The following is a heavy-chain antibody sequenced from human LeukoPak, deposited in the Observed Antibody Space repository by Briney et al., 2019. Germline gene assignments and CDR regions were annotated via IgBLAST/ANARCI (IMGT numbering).Heavy chain of an antibody. J-gene: IGHJ4*02. D-gene: IGHD2-15*01. CDR2: IKQDGSEK. V-gene: IGHV3-7*01. CDR1: GFTFSSYW. CDR3: ARVGRTQVVAATTY. Sequence: GGSLRLSCAASGFTFSSYWMSWFRQAPGKGLEWVANIKQDGSEKYYVDSVKGRFTISRDNAKNSLYLQMNSLRAEDTAVYYCARVGRTQVVAATTYWGQGTLVTVSS.